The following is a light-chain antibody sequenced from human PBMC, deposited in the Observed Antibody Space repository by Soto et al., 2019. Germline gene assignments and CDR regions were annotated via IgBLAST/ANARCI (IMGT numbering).Light chain of an antibody. V-gene: IGLV2-14*01. J-gene: IGLJ2*01. CDR1: SSDVGGYNY. CDR3: SSYTGSSTPV. Sequence: QSALTQPASVSGSPGQSITISCTGTSSDVGGYNYVSWYQQHPDKAPKLMIYDVSNRPSGVSNRFSGSKSGNTASLTISGLQAEDEADYYCSSYTGSSTPVFGGGTKVTVL. CDR2: DVS.